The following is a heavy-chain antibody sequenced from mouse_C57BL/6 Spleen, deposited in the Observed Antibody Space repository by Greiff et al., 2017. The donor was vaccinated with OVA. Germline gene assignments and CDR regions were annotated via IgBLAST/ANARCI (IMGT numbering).Heavy chain of an antibody. V-gene: IGHV5-16*01. J-gene: IGHJ1*03. CDR3: AREYYGRSPFYWYFDV. Sequence: EVKLVESEGGLVQPGSSMKLSCTASGFTFSDYYMAWVRQVPEKGLEWVANINYDGSSTYYLDSLKSRFIISRDNAKNILYLQMSSLKSEDTATYYCAREYYGRSPFYWYFDVWGTGTTVTVSS. CDR1: GFTFSDYY. D-gene: IGHD1-1*01. CDR2: INYDGSST.